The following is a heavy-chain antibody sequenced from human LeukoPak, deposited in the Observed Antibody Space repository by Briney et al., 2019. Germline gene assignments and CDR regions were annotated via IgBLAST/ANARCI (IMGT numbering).Heavy chain of an antibody. D-gene: IGHD6-19*01. V-gene: IGHV6-1*01. J-gene: IGHJ5*02. CDR3: ARDVIAVAKYNWFDP. Sequence: SQTLSLTCAISGDSVSSNSAAWNWIRQSPSRGLEWLGRTYYRSKWYNDYAVSVKSRITNNPDTSKNQYSLQLNSVTTEDTAVYYCARDVIAVAKYNWFDPWGQGTLVTVSS. CDR2: TYYRSKWYN. CDR1: GDSVSSNSAA.